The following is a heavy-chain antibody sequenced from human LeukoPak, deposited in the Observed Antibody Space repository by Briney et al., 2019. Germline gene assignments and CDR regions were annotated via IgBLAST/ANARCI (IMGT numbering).Heavy chain of an antibody. Sequence: GASVKVSCKASGYTFTSYDINWVRQATGQGLEWMGWMNPNSGNTGYAQKLQGRVTMTTDTSTSTAYMELRSLRSDDTAVYYCARDLTRYYYDSSGYYYYMDVWGKGTTVTISS. CDR2: MNPNSGNT. CDR3: ARDLTRYYYDSSGYYYYMDV. CDR1: GYTFTSYD. J-gene: IGHJ6*03. V-gene: IGHV1-8*02. D-gene: IGHD3-22*01.